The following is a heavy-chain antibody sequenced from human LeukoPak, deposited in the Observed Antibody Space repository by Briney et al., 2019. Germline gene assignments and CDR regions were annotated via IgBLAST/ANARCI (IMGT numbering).Heavy chain of an antibody. CDR1: GFTFSSYW. Sequence: GGSLRLSCAASGFTFSSYWMSWVRQAPGKGLEWVANIKQDGSEKYYVDSVKGRFTISRDNAKNSLYLQMNSLRAEDTAVYYCASHLGGEWLPVHYWGQGTLVTVSS. V-gene: IGHV3-7*03. CDR3: ASHLGGEWLPVHY. J-gene: IGHJ4*02. D-gene: IGHD3-3*01. CDR2: IKQDGSEK.